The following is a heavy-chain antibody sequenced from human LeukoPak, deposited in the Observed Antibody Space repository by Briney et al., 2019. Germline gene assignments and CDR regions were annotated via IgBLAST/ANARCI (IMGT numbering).Heavy chain of an antibody. CDR3: ARGSDYYDSSGYYPH. J-gene: IGHJ4*02. D-gene: IGHD3-22*01. Sequence: PGGALRLSCAASGFTFSSYGMHWVRQPPGKGLEWVALILYDGNNKYYTASVKGRFTISRDNTKNTLYLQINGLRAEDTAVYYCARGSDYYDSSGYYPHWGQGTLVTVSS. CDR2: ILYDGNNK. V-gene: IGHV3-33*01. CDR1: GFTFSSYG.